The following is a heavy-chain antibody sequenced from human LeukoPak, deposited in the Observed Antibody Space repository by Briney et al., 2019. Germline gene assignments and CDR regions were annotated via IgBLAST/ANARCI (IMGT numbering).Heavy chain of an antibody. D-gene: IGHD3-16*02. CDR2: IYSGGST. V-gene: IGHV3-53*01. CDR1: GFTFSDYY. Sequence: GGSLRLSCAASGFTFSDYYMSWIRQAPGKGLEWVSVIYSGGSTYYADSVKGRFTISRDNSKNTPYLQMNSLRAEDTAVYYCASTEAYDYVWGSYRFSYWGQGTLVTVSS. CDR3: ASTEAYDYVWGSYRFSY. J-gene: IGHJ4*02.